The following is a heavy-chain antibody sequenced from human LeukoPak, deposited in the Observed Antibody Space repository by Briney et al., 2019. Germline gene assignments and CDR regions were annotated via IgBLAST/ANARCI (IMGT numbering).Heavy chain of an antibody. CDR1: GGSISSSSHY. V-gene: IGHV4-39*01. Sequence: SETLSLTCTVSGGSISSSSHYWGWIRQPPGRGLEWIGSIYYSGSTYYNPSLKSRVTISVDTSKNQFSLKLSPVSAADTAVYHCARHIVVVSTPADWFDPWGQGTLVTVSS. CDR2: IYYSGST. CDR3: ARHIVVVSTPADWFDP. J-gene: IGHJ5*02. D-gene: IGHD2-21*01.